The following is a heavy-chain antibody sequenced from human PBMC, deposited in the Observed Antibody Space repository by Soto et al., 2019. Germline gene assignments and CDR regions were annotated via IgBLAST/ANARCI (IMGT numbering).Heavy chain of an antibody. CDR3: TMGLKIRYPPRPYGMNV. Sequence: EVQLVESGGGLVQPGGSLRLSCVASGFTFSTHTVECMNWVRQAPGKGLEWVSYVSIGSNTIYYANSVKGRFTVSGDNAKNSQYLQMNSLRDEDTAVNYCTMGLKIRYPPRPYGMNVWGQGTTVTVSS. D-gene: IGHD3-9*01. J-gene: IGHJ6*02. CDR1: GFTFSTHTVEC. V-gene: IGHV3-48*02. CDR2: VSIGSNTI.